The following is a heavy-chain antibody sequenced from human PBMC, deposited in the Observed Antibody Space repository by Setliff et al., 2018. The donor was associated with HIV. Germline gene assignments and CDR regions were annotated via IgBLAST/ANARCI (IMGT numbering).Heavy chain of an antibody. CDR3: AGHSLGNIGDYIRIGAIDI. Sequence: PSETLSLTCTVSGGSISSRNYYWAWIRQPPGKGLEWIGTIYYSGTTHYNPSLNSRVIISVDTSKNQFSLRLNSVTAADTAVYYCAGHSLGNIGDYIRIGAIDIWGQGTMVTVSS. D-gene: IGHD4-17*01. CDR1: GGSISSRNYY. CDR2: IYYSGTT. J-gene: IGHJ3*02. V-gene: IGHV4-39*01.